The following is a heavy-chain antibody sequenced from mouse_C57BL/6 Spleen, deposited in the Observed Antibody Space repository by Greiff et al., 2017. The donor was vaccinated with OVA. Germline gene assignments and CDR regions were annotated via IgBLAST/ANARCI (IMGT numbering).Heavy chain of an antibody. CDR3: AKSNWDGDFDY. D-gene: IGHD4-1*01. CDR2: IWRGGST. Sequence: VQLQESGPGLVQPSQSLSITCTVSGFSLTSYGVTWVRQSPGKGLEWLGVIWRGGSTDYTAAFMSRLSITKDNSKSQVFFKMHSLQADDNAIYYCAKSNWDGDFDYWGQGTTLTVSS. CDR1: GFSLTSYG. J-gene: IGHJ2*01. V-gene: IGHV2-5*01.